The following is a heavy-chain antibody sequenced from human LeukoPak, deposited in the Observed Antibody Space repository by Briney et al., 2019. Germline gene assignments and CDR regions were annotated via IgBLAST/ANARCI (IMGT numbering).Heavy chain of an antibody. CDR1: GWSFNDYY. V-gene: IGHV4-34*01. CDR2: INARGDT. J-gene: IGHJ5*02. D-gene: IGHD2-2*01. CDR3: ARGQVPAARGYNWFDP. Sequence: SETLSLTCAVYGWSFNDYYWNWVRQPPGKGLEWIGEINARGDTNYNPSLKSRVAISVDSSKNQFSLTLTSMIAADTAIYYCARGQVPAARGYNWFDPWGQGTLVTVSS.